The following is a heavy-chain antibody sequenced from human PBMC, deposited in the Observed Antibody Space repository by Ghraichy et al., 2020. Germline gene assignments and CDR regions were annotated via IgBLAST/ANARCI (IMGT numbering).Heavy chain of an antibody. V-gene: IGHV6-1*01. CDR1: GDSVSSKSVA. CDR3: ARNLWFGELEWFDP. J-gene: IGHJ5*02. CDR2: TYYRSKWYN. D-gene: IGHD3-10*01. Sequence: SQTLSLTCAISGDSVSSKSVAWNWIRQSPSRGLEWLGRTYYRSKWYNDYAVSVNSRITINPDTSKNQFSLQLNSVTPEDTAVYYCARNLWFGELEWFDPWGQGTLVTVSS.